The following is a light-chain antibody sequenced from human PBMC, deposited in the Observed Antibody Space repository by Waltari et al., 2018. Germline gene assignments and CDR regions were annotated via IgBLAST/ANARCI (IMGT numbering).Light chain of an antibody. V-gene: IGKV2-24*01. CDR3: MQATQFAPIT. J-gene: IGKJ5*01. CDR2: KIS. Sequence: IVMTQPPLSPPLTLGQPASISCRSRPSLVHSDGNTYLSWLQQRPGQPPRLLFNKISYRFSGVPDRFSGSGAGTDFTLKISRVEDEDVGVYYCMQATQFAPITFGQGTRLEIK. CDR1: PSLVHSDGNTY.